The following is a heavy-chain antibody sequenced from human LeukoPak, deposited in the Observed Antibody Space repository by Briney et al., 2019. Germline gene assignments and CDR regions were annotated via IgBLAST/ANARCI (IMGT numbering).Heavy chain of an antibody. Sequence: GGSLRLSCAASGFTFSSYGMHWVRQAPGKGLEWVAVISYDGSNKYYGDSVKGRFTISRDNSKNTLYLQMNSLRADDTAVYYCAKGWSYDDHWGQGTLVTVSS. J-gene: IGHJ5*02. CDR2: ISYDGSNK. D-gene: IGHD3-10*01. CDR1: GFTFSSYG. V-gene: IGHV3-30*18. CDR3: AKGWSYDDH.